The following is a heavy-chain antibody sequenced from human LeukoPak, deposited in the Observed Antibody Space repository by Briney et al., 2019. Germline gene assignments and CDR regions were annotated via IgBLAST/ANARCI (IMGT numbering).Heavy chain of an antibody. CDR1: GGSISSSNW. V-gene: IGHV4-4*02. CDR2: IYHSGST. J-gene: IGHJ4*02. CDR3: ARGRYVWGSYRPFDY. D-gene: IGHD3-16*02. Sequence: SETLSLTCAVSGGSISSSNWWSWVRQPPGKGLEWIGEIYHSGSTNYNPSLKSRVTISVDKSKNQFSLKLSSVTAADTAVYYCARGRYVWGSYRPFDYWGQGTLVTVSS.